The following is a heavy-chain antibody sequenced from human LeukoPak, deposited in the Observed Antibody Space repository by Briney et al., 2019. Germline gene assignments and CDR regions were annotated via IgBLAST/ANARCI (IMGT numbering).Heavy chain of an antibody. CDR3: ARDVVPAATFQGFDP. V-gene: IGHV1-69*01. CDR2: IIPIFGTA. D-gene: IGHD2-2*01. J-gene: IGHJ5*02. CDR1: GGTFSSYA. Sequence: SVKVSCKASGGTFSSYAISWVRQAPGQGLEWMGGIIPIFGTANYAQKFQGRVTITPDESTSTAYMELSSLRSEDTAVYYCARDVVPAATFQGFDPWGQGTLVTVSS.